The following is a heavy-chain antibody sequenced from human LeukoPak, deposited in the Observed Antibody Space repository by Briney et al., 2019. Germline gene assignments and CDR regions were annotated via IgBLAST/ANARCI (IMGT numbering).Heavy chain of an antibody. CDR3: AKLPVMGSGYFDSSGYFDY. CDR1: GFTFSSYA. D-gene: IGHD3-22*01. V-gene: IGHV3-23*01. Sequence: GGSLRLSCAASGFTFSSYAMAWVRQTPGKGREWVSSISGSGGSTNYADSVKDHFTISRDNSKNTLYVQMDSLRVEDSAVYYCAKLPVMGSGYFDSSGYFDYWGQGALVIVSS. CDR2: ISGSGGST. J-gene: IGHJ4*02.